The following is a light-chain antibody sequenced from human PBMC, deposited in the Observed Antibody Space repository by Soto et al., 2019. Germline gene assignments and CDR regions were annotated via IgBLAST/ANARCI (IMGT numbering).Light chain of an antibody. CDR3: LQYNSYSAYT. CDR2: KAS. J-gene: IGKJ2*01. CDR1: QSISSW. Sequence: DIQMTQSPSTLSASVGDRVTITCRASQSISSWLAWYQQKPGKAPKLLIYKASSLESGVPSRFSGSGSGTEFTPTIISLQPDDFATYYCLQYNSYSAYTFGQGTNLEIK. V-gene: IGKV1-5*03.